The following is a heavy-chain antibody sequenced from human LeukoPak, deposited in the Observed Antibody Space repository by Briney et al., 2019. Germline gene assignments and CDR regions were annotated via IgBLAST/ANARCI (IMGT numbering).Heavy chain of an antibody. CDR1: GFTASSNY. V-gene: IGHV3-53*01. Sequence: PGGSLRLSCAAFGFTASSNYMSWVRQAPRKGLEWVSVIYSGGSTYYADSVKGRFTISRDNSKNTLYLQMNSLRAEDTAVYYCARDAADCWGQGTLVTVSS. CDR2: IYSGGST. J-gene: IGHJ4*02. CDR3: ARDAADC. D-gene: IGHD2-15*01.